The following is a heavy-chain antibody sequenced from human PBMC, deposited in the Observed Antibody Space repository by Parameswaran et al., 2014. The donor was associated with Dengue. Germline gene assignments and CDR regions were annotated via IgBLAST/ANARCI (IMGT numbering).Heavy chain of an antibody. CDR3: VRLLDSGGGSSSYCSGSDCYEGLPDYYGMDV. J-gene: IGHJ6*02. D-gene: IGHD2-2*01. CDR2: VYTDGSSA. V-gene: IGHV3-74*01. Sequence: PGKGLVWVSRVYTDGSSASYADSVKGRFTISRDNAKNTLFLQMNSLRVEDTAVYHCVRLLDSGGGSSSYCSGSDCYEGLPDYYGMDVWGQGTTVTVSS.